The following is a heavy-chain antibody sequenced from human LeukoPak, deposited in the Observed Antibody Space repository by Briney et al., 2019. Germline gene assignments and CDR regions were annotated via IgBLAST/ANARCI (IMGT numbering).Heavy chain of an antibody. CDR1: GYTFTVSY. CDR2: INPNSGGT. CDR3: ARGEVITSLDY. D-gene: IGHD3-16*01. V-gene: IGHV1-2*02. Sequence: GASVKVSCKASGYTFTVSYIHWVRQARGQGLEWMGWINPNSGGTNYAQKFQGRVTMTRDTSISTAYMDLTSLRSDDTAIYYCARGEVITSLDYWGQGTQVTVSS. J-gene: IGHJ4*02.